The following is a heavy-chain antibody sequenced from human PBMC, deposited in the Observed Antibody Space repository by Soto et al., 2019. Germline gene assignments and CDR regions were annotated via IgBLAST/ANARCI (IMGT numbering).Heavy chain of an antibody. V-gene: IGHV3-30*18. Sequence: GGSLRLSCAASGFTFSSYGMHWVRQAPGKGLEWVAVISYDGSNKYYADSVKGRFTISRDNSKNTLYLQMNSLRAEDTAVYYCAKDFTARLYVMDVWGQGSSVTVSS. CDR2: ISYDGSNK. CDR3: AKDFTARLYVMDV. D-gene: IGHD2-21*02. J-gene: IGHJ6*02. CDR1: GFTFSSYG.